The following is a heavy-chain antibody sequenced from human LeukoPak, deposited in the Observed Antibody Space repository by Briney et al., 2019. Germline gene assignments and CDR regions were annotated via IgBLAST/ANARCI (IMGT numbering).Heavy chain of an antibody. CDR2: ISYDGSNK. CDR1: GFTFSSYA. CDR3: ARNDYYDSSGTIDY. D-gene: IGHD3-22*01. J-gene: IGHJ4*02. Sequence: GRSLRLSCAASGFTFSSYAMHWVRQAPGKGLEWVAVISYDGSNKYYADSVKGRFTISRDNSKNTLYLQMNSLRAVDTAVYYCARNDYYDSSGTIDYWGQGTLVTVSS. V-gene: IGHV3-30*01.